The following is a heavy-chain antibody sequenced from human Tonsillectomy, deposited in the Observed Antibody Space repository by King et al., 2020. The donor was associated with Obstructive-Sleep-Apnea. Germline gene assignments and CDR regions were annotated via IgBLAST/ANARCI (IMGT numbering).Heavy chain of an antibody. V-gene: IGHV4-34*01. CDR1: GGSFSGYY. CDR2: INHSGST. CDR3: ARFRRSIGRYYDFWSGYYTRRAVNYFDY. J-gene: IGHJ4*02. D-gene: IGHD3-3*01. Sequence: VQLQQWGAGLLKPSETLSLTCAVYGGSFSGYYWSWIRQPPGKGLEWIGEINHSGSTNYNPSLKSRVTISVDTSKNQFSLKLSSVTAADTAVYYCARFRRSIGRYYDFWSGYYTRRAVNYFDYWGQGTLVTVSS.